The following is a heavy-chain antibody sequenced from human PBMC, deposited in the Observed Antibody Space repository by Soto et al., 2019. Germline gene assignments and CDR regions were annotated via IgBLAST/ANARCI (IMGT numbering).Heavy chain of an antibody. Sequence: QVQLVQSGAEVKKPGASVKVSCRTSGYTFTNYDISWVRQATGQGLEWMGWMNPESANTGYAQKFQGRVTMTRDTSISTAYMELNSLTSEDTAVYYCAKAIRNQLLSDYWGQGTLVTVSS. CDR3: AKAIRNQLLSDY. V-gene: IGHV1-8*01. CDR1: GYTFTNYD. CDR2: MNPESANT. J-gene: IGHJ4*02. D-gene: IGHD1-26*01.